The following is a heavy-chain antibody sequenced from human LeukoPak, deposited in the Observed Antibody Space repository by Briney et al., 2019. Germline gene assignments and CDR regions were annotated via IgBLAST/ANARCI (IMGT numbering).Heavy chain of an antibody. D-gene: IGHD6-13*01. Sequence: GGSLRLSCAASGFTFSTYAMTWVRQAPGKGREWGSSLSGSGSNTYYADSVKGRFTISRDNARDTLYLQMNSLRVEDTAVYYCAKDLLAAGFSTWFDPWGQGTLVTVSS. J-gene: IGHJ5*02. CDR1: GFTFSTYA. CDR3: AKDLLAAGFSTWFDP. V-gene: IGHV3-23*01. CDR2: LSGSGSNT.